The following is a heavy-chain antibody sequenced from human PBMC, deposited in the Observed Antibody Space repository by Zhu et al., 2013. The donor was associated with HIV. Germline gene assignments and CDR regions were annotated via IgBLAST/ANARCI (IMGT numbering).Heavy chain of an antibody. CDR3: ARGVIAAAVYYYYMDV. J-gene: IGHJ6*03. CDR2: INPSGGST. D-gene: IGHD6-13*01. Sequence: QVQLVQSGAEVKKPGASVKISCKTSGYTFFAYFMHWVRQAPGQGLEWMGIINPSGGSTNYAQKFQGRVSMTRDTSTSTVYMEVRSLRSEDTAIYYCARGVIAAAVYYYYMDVWGKGTTVTGLL. CDR1: GYTFFAYF. V-gene: IGHV1-46*01.